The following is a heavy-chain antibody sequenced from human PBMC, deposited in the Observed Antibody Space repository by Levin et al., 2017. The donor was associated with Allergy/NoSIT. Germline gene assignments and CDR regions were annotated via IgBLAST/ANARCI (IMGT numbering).Heavy chain of an antibody. D-gene: IGHD6-13*01. CDR1: GYSFTSYW. CDR3: ARPGIAAAGIIDY. Sequence: GGSLRLSCKGSGYSFTSYWISWVRQMPGKGLEWMGRIDPSDSYTNYSPSFQGHVTISADKSISTAYLQWSSLKASDTAMYYCARPGIAAAGIIDYWGQGTLVTVSS. CDR2: IDPSDSYT. J-gene: IGHJ4*02. V-gene: IGHV5-10-1*01.